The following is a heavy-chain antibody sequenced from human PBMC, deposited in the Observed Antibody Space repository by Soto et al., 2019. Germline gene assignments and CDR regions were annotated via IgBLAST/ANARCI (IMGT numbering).Heavy chain of an antibody. D-gene: IGHD3-16*01. V-gene: IGHV3-30-3*01. Sequence: GGSLRLSCAASGFTFKNYAMHWVRQAPGKGLEWVAVISYDGSIEFYADSVKGRFTISRDDFKNTMFLQMNSLKTEDTAVYYCTTAPYIWGSYGKNYWGQGTLVTVSS. CDR2: ISYDGSIE. J-gene: IGHJ4*02. CDR1: GFTFKNYA. CDR3: TTAPYIWGSYGKNY.